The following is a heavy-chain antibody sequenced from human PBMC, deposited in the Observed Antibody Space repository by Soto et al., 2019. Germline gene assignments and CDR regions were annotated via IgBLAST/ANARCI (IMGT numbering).Heavy chain of an antibody. D-gene: IGHD3-22*01. CDR2: ISSSSSYI. CDR3: ARDSDRYYDSSPLI. V-gene: IGHV3-21*01. J-gene: IGHJ3*02. CDR1: GFTFSSYS. Sequence: EVQLVESGGGLVKPGGSLRLSCAASGFTFSSYSMNWVRQAPGKGLEWVSSISSSSSYIYYADSVKGRFTISRDNAKNSLYLQMNSLRAEDTAVYYCARDSDRYYDSSPLIWGQGTMVTVSS.